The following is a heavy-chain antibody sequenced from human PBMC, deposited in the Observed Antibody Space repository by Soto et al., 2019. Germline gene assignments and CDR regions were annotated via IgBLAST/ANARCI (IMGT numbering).Heavy chain of an antibody. CDR1: GDSVRNQY. V-gene: IGHV4-4*09. J-gene: IGHJ6*03. CDR3: GRTLDYGHMDV. CDR2: IYRSGST. D-gene: IGHD3-16*01. Sequence: SETLSLTCTVSGDSVRNQYWSWIRRPPGRGLEWIGYIYRSGSTKYNPSLKSRLTISVDTSKNQFSLKLSSVTAADTAVYYCGRTLDYGHMDVWGKGTTVTVP.